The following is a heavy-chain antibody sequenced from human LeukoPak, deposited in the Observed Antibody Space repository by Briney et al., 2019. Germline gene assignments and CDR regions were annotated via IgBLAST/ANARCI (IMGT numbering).Heavy chain of an antibody. CDR1: GFTVGSNY. CDR2: IYSGGST. D-gene: IGHD3-10*01. J-gene: IGHJ4*02. V-gene: IGHV3-53*01. Sequence: GGSLRLSCAASGFTVGSNYMSWVRQAPGKGLECVSVIYSGGSTYYADSVKGRFTISRDNSKNTLYLQMNSLRAEDTAVYYCATWFGELLSDYFDYWGQGTLVTVSS. CDR3: ATWFGELLSDYFDY.